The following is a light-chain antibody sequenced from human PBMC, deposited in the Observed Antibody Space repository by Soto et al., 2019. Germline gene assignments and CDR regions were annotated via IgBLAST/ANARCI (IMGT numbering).Light chain of an antibody. V-gene: IGKV1-39*01. J-gene: IGKJ4*01. CDR2: DAS. CDR1: QNLDSY. Sequence: DIQMTQSPSSLSASVGDRVTITCRASQNLDSYLNWYQQKPGKAPNLLIFDASNLQSGVPSRFSGSGYGTDFTLTISSLQPEDFATYYCQQSYTTPRTFGGGTRIEIK. CDR3: QQSYTTPRT.